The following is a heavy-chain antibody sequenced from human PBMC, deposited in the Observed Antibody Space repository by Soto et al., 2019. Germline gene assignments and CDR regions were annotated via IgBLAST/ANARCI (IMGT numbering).Heavy chain of an antibody. D-gene: IGHD5-12*01. J-gene: IGHJ4*02. CDR2: IYYSGST. V-gene: IGHV4-31*03. Sequence: QVQLQESGPGLVKPSQTLSLTCTVSGGSISSGGYYWSWIRQHPGKGLEWMGYIYYSGSTYYNPSLKSRVTISVDTSKNQFSLKLSSVTAADTAVYYCARGSRFIVATRPAYFDYWGQGTLVTVSS. CDR3: ARGSRFIVATRPAYFDY. CDR1: GGSISSGGYY.